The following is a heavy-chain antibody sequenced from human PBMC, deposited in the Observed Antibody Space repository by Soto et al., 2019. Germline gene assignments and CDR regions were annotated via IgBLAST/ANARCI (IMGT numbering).Heavy chain of an antibody. V-gene: IGHV1-18*01. CDR2: ISAYNGNT. CDR1: GYTFTSYG. Sequence: GASVKVSCKASGYTFTSYGISWVRQAPGQGLEWMGWISAYNGNTNYAQKLQGRVTMTTDTSTSTAYMKLRSLRSDDTAEYYCESDHDRARVVGYYYYGMDVWGQGTTVTVSS. J-gene: IGHJ6*02. D-gene: IGHD3-22*01. CDR3: ESDHDRARVVGYYYYGMDV.